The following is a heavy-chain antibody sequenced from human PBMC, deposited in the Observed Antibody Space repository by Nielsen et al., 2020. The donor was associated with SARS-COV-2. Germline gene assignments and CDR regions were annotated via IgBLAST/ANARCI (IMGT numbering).Heavy chain of an antibody. CDR3: AKDKSGYDFYFYYGMDV. V-gene: IGHV3-21*04. J-gene: IGHJ6*02. D-gene: IGHD5-12*01. CDR1: GFTFSTYS. Sequence: SCAASGFTFSTYSMNWVRQAPGKGLEWVSSISSTSSYMYYADSVKGRFTISRDNAKNSLYLQMNSLGAEDTAVYYCAKDKSGYDFYFYYGMDVWGQGTTVTVSS. CDR2: ISSTSSYM.